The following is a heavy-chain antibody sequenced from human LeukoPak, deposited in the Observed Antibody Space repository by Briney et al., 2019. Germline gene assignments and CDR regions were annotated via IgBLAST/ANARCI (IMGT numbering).Heavy chain of an antibody. D-gene: IGHD3-9*01. J-gene: IGHJ4*02. CDR2: IRGSGGST. CDR3: AKEIIAYDILTGFDY. Sequence: PGGSLRLSCAASGFTFSTYEMDWVRQAPGKGLEWDSAIRGSGGSTSYADSVKGRFTISRDNSKNTLYLQMNSLRAEDTAVYFCAKEIIAYDILTGFDYWGQGTLVTVSS. V-gene: IGHV3-23*01. CDR1: GFTFSTYE.